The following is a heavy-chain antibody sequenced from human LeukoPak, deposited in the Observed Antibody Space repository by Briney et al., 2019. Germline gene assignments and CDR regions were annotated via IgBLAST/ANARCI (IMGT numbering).Heavy chain of an antibody. CDR3: AKAWIQLYDAFAI. Sequence: PGGSLRLCCAASGFTFSSDVMSWVRQAPGKGMERVSAISGSGGSTYYADSVKGRFTISRDNSKNTLYLQMNSLRAEDTAVYYCAKAWIQLYDAFAIWGQGTMVTVSS. V-gene: IGHV3-23*01. D-gene: IGHD5-18*01. J-gene: IGHJ3*02. CDR1: GFTFSSDV. CDR2: ISGSGGST.